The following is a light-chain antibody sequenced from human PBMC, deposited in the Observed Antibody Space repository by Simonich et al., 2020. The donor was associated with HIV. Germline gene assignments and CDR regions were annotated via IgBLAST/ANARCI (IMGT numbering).Light chain of an antibody. CDR1: QSVSSSY. V-gene: IGKV3D-20*01. CDR3: QQYGSSPPYT. Sequence: EIVMTQSPATLSVSPGERATLSCRASQSVSSSYLAWYQQKPGLAPRLLTYDASSRATGIPDRFSGSGSGTDFTLTISRLEPEDFAVYYCQQYGSSPPYTFGQGTKLEIK. J-gene: IGKJ2*01. CDR2: DAS.